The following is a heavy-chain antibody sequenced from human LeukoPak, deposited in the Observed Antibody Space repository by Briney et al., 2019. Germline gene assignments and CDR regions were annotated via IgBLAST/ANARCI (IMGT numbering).Heavy chain of an antibody. D-gene: IGHD2-2*01. Sequence: GGSLRLSCAASGFTFSSYWMSWVRQAPGKGLEWVANIKQDGSEKYYVDSVKGRFTISRDNAKSSLYLQMNSLRAEDTAVYYCARESRYQLKDPWGQGTLVTVSS. J-gene: IGHJ5*02. CDR2: IKQDGSEK. CDR3: ARESRYQLKDP. V-gene: IGHV3-7*01. CDR1: GFTFSSYW.